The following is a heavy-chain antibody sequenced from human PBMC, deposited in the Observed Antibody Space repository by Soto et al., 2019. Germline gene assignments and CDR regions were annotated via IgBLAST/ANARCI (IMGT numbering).Heavy chain of an antibody. J-gene: IGHJ4*02. CDR2: IDPSTGTT. CDR3: ARASITNYFDL. CDR1: GYTFTSNY. D-gene: IGHD1-20*01. V-gene: IGHV1-46*01. Sequence: QVQLMQSGAEVKKPGASVKISCKASGYTFTSNYLHWVRQAPGQGPEWMGIIDPSTGTTDYSQRFRDRVTMTRDTSTTTVYMQLGSLKSDDMAVYYCARASITNYFDLWGQGTLVTVSS.